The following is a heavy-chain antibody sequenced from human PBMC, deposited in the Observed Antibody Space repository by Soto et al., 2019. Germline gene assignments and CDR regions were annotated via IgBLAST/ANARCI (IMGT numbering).Heavy chain of an antibody. CDR2: IYTNGKT. Sequence: GGSLRLSCAASGFTVSSNYMSWVRQAPGKGLDWVSVIYTNGKTYYGDSVKGRFTISRDNSKNTLYLQMNSLRVDDTAVYYCAAGALPEEFDAFDIWGQGTMVTVSS. CDR1: GFTVSSNY. J-gene: IGHJ3*02. CDR3: AAGALPEEFDAFDI. V-gene: IGHV3-66*01. D-gene: IGHD3-10*01.